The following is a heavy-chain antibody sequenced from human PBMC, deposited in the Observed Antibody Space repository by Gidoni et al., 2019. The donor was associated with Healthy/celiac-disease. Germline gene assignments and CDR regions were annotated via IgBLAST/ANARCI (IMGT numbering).Heavy chain of an antibody. CDR1: GFTFSSYG. CDR3: ARDGPSGYFDY. CDR2: IWYDGSNK. Sequence: QVQLVESGGGVVHPGRSLSLSCAASGFTFSSYGMHWVRRAPGKGLDWVEVIWYDGSNKYYADSVKGRFTISRDNSKNTLYLQMNSLRAEDTAVYYCARDGPSGYFDYWGQGTLVTVSS. J-gene: IGHJ4*02. V-gene: IGHV3-33*01.